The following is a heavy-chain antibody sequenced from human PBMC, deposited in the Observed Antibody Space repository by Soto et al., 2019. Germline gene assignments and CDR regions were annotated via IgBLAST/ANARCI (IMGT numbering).Heavy chain of an antibody. V-gene: IGHV1-69*06. D-gene: IGHD2-8*01. J-gene: IGHJ6*02. CDR1: GGTFSSYA. Sequence: QVQLVQSGAEVKKPGSSVKVSCKASGGTFSSYAISWVRQAPGQGLEWMGGIIPIFGTANYAQKFQGRVTITADKSTSTAYMELSSLRSEDTAVYYCARGWGCTNGVCYPEDYYYYYGMDVWGQGTTVTVSS. CDR3: ARGWGCTNGVCYPEDYYYYYGMDV. CDR2: IIPIFGTA.